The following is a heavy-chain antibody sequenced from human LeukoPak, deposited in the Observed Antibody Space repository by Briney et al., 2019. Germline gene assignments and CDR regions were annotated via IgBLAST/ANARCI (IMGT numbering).Heavy chain of an antibody. J-gene: IGHJ4*02. D-gene: IGHD6-13*01. CDR1: GGSFSGYY. V-gene: IGHV4-34*01. Sequence: PSETLSLICAVYGGSFSGYYWSWIRQPPGKGLEWIGEINHSGSTNYNPSLKSRVTISVDTSKNQFSLKLSSVTAADTAVYYCARGAAADYWGQGTLVTVSS. CDR3: ARGAAADY. CDR2: INHSGST.